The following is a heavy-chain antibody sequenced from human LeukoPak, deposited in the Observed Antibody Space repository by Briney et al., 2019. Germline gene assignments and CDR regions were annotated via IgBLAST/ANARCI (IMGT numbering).Heavy chain of an antibody. Sequence: ASVKVSCKASGYTFTRYYMHWVRQAPGQGLEWMGWINPNSGGTNYAQKFQGRVTMTRDTSISTAYMELSRLRSDDTAVYYCARDRPYYYDSSGYYYYGMDVWGQGTTVTVSS. CDR2: INPNSGGT. D-gene: IGHD3-22*01. CDR3: ARDRPYYYDSSGYYYYGMDV. J-gene: IGHJ6*02. CDR1: GYTFTRYY. V-gene: IGHV1-2*02.